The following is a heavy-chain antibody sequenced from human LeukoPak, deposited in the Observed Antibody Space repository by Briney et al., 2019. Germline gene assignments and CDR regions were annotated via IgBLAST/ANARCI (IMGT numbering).Heavy chain of an antibody. D-gene: IGHD1-26*01. CDR3: ARDMYSGSYQPFDY. CDR2: ISPNSGGT. Sequence: GASVKVSCNASRYTFTGYYMHWVRQAPGQGLEWMGWISPNSGGTNYAQKFQGRVTMTRDTSISTAYMELSRLRSDDTAVYYCARDMYSGSYQPFDYWGQGTLVTVSS. CDR1: RYTFTGYY. V-gene: IGHV1-2*02. J-gene: IGHJ4*02.